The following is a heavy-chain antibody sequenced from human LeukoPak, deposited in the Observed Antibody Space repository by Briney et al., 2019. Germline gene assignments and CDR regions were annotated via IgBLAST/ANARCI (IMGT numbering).Heavy chain of an antibody. CDR2: ISSNGGST. CDR1: GFTFSSYA. D-gene: IGHD3-10*01. V-gene: IGHV3-64*04. Sequence: GGSLRLSCSASGFTFSSYAMHWVRQAPGKGLEYVSAISSNGGSTYYADSVKGRFTISRDNSKNTLYLQMNSLTAEDTAVYYCAKGDYYDFDYWGQGTLVTVSS. CDR3: AKGDYYDFDY. J-gene: IGHJ4*02.